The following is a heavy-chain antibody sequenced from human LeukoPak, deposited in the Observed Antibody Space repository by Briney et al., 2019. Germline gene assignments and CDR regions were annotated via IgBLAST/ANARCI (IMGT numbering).Heavy chain of an antibody. V-gene: IGHV3-30*18. CDR1: GFIFSSYG. CDR2: ISYDGSNK. D-gene: IGHD5-12*01. Sequence: PGGSLRLSSAASGFIFSSYGMHWVRQSPGKGLEWVAVISYDGSNKYYADSVKGRFTISRDNSKNTLYLQMNSLRAEDTAVYYCAKDFDYSGYDLGYWGQGTLVTVSS. CDR3: AKDFDYSGYDLGY. J-gene: IGHJ4*02.